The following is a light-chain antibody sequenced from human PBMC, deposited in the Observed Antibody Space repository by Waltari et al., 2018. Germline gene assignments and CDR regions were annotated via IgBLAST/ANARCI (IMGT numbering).Light chain of an antibody. V-gene: IGLV1-44*01. CDR1: SSNIASST. J-gene: IGLJ3*02. CDR3: AAWDDSLNLWV. Sequence: QSVLTQPPSASGTPGQRVTISCSGSSSNIASSTIHWYQQLPGTAPKLLIYSDNQRPSGVPDRFAGSKSGTSASLAISGLQSEDEADYYCAAWDDSLNLWVFGGGTELTVL. CDR2: SDN.